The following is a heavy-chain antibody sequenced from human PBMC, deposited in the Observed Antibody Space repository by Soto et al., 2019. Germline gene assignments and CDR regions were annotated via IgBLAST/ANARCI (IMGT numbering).Heavy chain of an antibody. CDR2: INPKSGAA. CDR3: GRSYDILTDLSLPLY. D-gene: IGHD3-9*01. CDR1: GYTFTEYY. V-gene: IGHV1-2*02. J-gene: IGHJ4*02. Sequence: ASVKVSCKASGYTFTEYYLHWLRQAPGQGLEWMGWINPKSGAAYYAQKFQGRVTLTRDTSISTAYMELSSLRSDDTAVFYCGRSYDILTDLSLPLYWGQGTLVTVSS.